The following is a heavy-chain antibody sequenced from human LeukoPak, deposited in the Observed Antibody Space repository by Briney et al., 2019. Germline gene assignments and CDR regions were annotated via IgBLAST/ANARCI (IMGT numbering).Heavy chain of an antibody. CDR3: ARASNTVTGTPTLAIDH. D-gene: IGHD4-11*01. J-gene: IGHJ4*02. CDR2: ISGIDGAT. Sequence: GGSLRLSCAASGFTFSRYAVSWVRQTPGKGLEWVSGISGIDGATYYADSVKGRFTISRDNAKNSLYLQMNSLRAEDTALYYCARASNTVTGTPTLAIDHWGQGTLVSVSS. CDR1: GFTFSRYA. V-gene: IGHV3-23*01.